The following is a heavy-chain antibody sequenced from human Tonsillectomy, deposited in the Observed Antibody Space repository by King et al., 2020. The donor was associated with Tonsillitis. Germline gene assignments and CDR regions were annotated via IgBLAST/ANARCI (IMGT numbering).Heavy chain of an antibody. CDR2: IHYSGTT. J-gene: IGHJ4*02. CDR1: GDSVSSGSYY. D-gene: IGHD6-13*01. Sequence: VQLQESGPGLVKPSETLSLICTVSGDSVSSGSYYWSWIRQPPGKGLEWIGYIHYSGTTNYNPSLKSRVTISVDTSKNQFSLKLSSVTAADTAIYYCARDTSGIATIDYWGQGTLVSVSS. V-gene: IGHV4-61*01. CDR3: ARDTSGIATIDY.